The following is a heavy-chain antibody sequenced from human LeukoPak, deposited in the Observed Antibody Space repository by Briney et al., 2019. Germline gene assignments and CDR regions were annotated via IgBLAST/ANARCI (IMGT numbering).Heavy chain of an antibody. CDR3: ARAPDPTGMDV. CDR1: GFTPSSYA. CDR2: ITISGSTI. Sequence: VGSLRLSCAASGFTPSSYAMSCVRQGPGEGLGWVSCITISGSTIYYAASVKGRFTISRDNAKNSLYLQMNSLRAEDTAVYYCARAPDPTGMDVWGKGTTVTVSS. V-gene: IGHV3-48*03. J-gene: IGHJ6*04.